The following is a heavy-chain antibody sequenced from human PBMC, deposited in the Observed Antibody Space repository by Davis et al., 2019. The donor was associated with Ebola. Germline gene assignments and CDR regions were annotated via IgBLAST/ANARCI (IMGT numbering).Heavy chain of an antibody. CDR3: ARGPIVARPGNWFDP. Sequence: SETLSLTCTVSGGSINSYYWSWIRQPPGKGLEWIGYIYYSGRTSYNPSLESRVTISVDTSKNQFSLKLSSMTAADTAVYYCARGPIVARPGNWFDPWGPGTLVIVS. J-gene: IGHJ5*02. V-gene: IGHV4-59*01. CDR1: GGSINSYY. D-gene: IGHD6-6*01. CDR2: IYYSGRT.